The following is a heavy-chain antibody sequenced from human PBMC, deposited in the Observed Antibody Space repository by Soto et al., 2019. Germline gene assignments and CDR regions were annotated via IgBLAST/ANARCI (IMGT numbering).Heavy chain of an antibody. CDR2: IYYSGST. J-gene: IGHJ2*01. D-gene: IGHD6-13*01. CDR1: GGSISSGGYY. V-gene: IGHV4-31*03. CDR3: ARAVYSSSWYRYFDL. Sequence: KPSETLSLTCTVSGGSISSGGYYWSWIRQHPGKGLEWIGYIYYSGSTYYNPSLKSRVTISVDTSKNQFSLKLSSVTAADTAVYYCARAVYSSSWYRYFDLWGRGTLVTVSS.